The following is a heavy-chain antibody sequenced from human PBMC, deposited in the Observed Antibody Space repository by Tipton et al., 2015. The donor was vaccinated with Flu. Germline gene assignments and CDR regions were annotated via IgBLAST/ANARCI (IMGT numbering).Heavy chain of an antibody. Sequence: TLSLTCTVSGASLSTSTLYWGWTRQAPGKGLEWIGSIYYSGTTYYNPSLKSRVTISVDLSKNQFSLRLTSVTAADTAVYYCARDTIFGVAHWSQGTLVTVSS. CDR3: ARDTIFGVAH. D-gene: IGHD3-3*01. J-gene: IGHJ4*02. CDR2: IYYSGTT. V-gene: IGHV4-39*07. CDR1: GASLSTSTLY.